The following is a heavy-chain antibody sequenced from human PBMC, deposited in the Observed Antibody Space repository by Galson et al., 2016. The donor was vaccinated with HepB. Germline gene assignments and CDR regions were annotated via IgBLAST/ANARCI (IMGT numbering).Heavy chain of an antibody. CDR3: AKMYCGGICYAAYFYGLDV. J-gene: IGHJ6*02. Sequence: SLRLSCAASGFIFSSYGMAWVRQAPGKGLEWVSGMTASDEDYYADSVKGRFTISRDNSKKTLYLRMNSLRAEDTAVYYCAKMYCGGICYAAYFYGLDVWGQGTPVTVSS. CDR1: GFIFSSYG. D-gene: IGHD2-15*01. CDR2: MTASDED. V-gene: IGHV3-23*01.